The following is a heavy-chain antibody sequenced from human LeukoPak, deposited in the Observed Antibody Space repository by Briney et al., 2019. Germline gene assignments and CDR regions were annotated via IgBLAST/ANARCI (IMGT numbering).Heavy chain of an antibody. Sequence: PGGSLRLSCAGSGFTFSSYGMQWVRQAPGKGLEWVVVISYDGSNKYYADSVKGRLTISRDNSKNTLYLQMNSLRAEDTAVYYCAKDKGMGATDYYYYGMDLWGQGSTVTVSS. CDR1: GFTFSSYG. D-gene: IGHD1-26*01. J-gene: IGHJ6*02. CDR2: ISYDGSNK. V-gene: IGHV3-30*18. CDR3: AKDKGMGATDYYYYGMDL.